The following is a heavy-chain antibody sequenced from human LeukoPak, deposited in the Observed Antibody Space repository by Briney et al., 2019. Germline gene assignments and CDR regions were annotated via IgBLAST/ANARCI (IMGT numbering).Heavy chain of an antibody. CDR2: IYTSGST. Sequence: SETLSLTCTVSGGSISSYYWSWIRQPAGKGLEWIGRIYTSGSTNYNPSLKSRVTMSVDTSKNQFSLKLSSVTAADTAVYYCARGSLWFGTGAFDIWGQGTMVTVSS. CDR1: GGSISSYY. CDR3: ARGSLWFGTGAFDI. D-gene: IGHD3-10*01. V-gene: IGHV4-4*07. J-gene: IGHJ3*02.